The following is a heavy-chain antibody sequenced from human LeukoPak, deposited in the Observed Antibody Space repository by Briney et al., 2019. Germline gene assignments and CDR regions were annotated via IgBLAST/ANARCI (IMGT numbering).Heavy chain of an antibody. V-gene: IGHV4-59*08. CDR1: GGSISSYY. J-gene: IGHJ6*03. Sequence: SETLSLTCTVSGGSISSYYWSWIRQPPGKGLEWIGYIYYSGSTNYNPSLKSRVTISVDTSKNQFSLKLSSVTAADTAVYYYARHGNLVVPANYYYMDVWGKGTTVTVSS. CDR3: ARHGNLVVPANYYYMDV. CDR2: IYYSGST. D-gene: IGHD2-2*01.